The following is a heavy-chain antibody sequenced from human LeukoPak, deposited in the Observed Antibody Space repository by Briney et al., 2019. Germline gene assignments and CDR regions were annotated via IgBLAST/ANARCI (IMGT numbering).Heavy chain of an antibody. CDR1: GFTFSDYY. D-gene: IGHD6-19*01. CDR2: ISGSGSTL. J-gene: IGHJ4*02. CDR3: ARAVAGPSGRFDY. V-gene: IGHV3-11*01. Sequence: GGSLRLSCAASGFTFSDYYMSWIRQAPGKGLEWVSYISGSGSTLYYADSVKGRFTISRDNAKNSPYLQMNSLRAEDTAVYYCARAVAGPSGRFDYWGQGTLVTVSS.